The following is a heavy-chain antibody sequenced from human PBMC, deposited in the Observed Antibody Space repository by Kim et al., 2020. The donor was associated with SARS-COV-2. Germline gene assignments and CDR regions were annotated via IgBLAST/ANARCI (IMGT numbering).Heavy chain of an antibody. V-gene: IGHV1-3*01. CDR1: GYTFTSYA. CDR2: INAGHGNT. J-gene: IGHJ2*01. Sequence: ASVKVSCKASGYTFTSYAMHWVRQAPGQRLEWMGWINAGHGNTKYSQKFQGRVTITRDTSASTAYMELSSLRSEDTAVYYCARPHYGDYAWYFDLCGRG. CDR3: ARPHYGDYAWYFDL. D-gene: IGHD4-17*01.